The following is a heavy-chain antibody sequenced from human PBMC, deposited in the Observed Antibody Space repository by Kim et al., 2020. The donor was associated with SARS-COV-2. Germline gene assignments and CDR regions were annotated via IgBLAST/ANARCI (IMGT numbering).Heavy chain of an antibody. D-gene: IGHD1-7*01. J-gene: IGHJ5*02. CDR1: GYTFTGYY. CDR2: INPNSGGT. V-gene: IGHV1-2*02. Sequence: ASVKVSCKASGYTFTGYYMHWVRQAPGQGLEWMGWINPNSGGTNYAQKFQGRVTMTRDTSISTAYMELSRLRSDDTAVYYCARDGKSGTTRGFSGWFDPWGQGTLVTVSS. CDR3: ARDGKSGTTRGFSGWFDP.